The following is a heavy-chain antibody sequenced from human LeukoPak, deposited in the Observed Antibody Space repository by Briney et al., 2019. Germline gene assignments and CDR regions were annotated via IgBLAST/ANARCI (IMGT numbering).Heavy chain of an antibody. V-gene: IGHV3-49*04. Sequence: GGSLRLSCTASGFTFGDFVMSWVRQTPGKGLEWVGFIRTKVNGETTKYAASVQVRFTISRDDSKSIAYLQMNSLKTEDTAVYYCTTDYQLDYWGQGTLVTVSS. CDR3: TTDYQLDY. CDR1: GFTFGDFV. J-gene: IGHJ4*02. CDR2: IRTKVNGETT. D-gene: IGHD3-16*01.